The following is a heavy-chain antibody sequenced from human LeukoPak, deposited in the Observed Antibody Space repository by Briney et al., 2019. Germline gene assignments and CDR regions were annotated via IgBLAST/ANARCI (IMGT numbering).Heavy chain of an antibody. D-gene: IGHD4-17*01. J-gene: IGHJ4*02. V-gene: IGHV4-30-2*01. CDR1: GGSLSSGGYS. CDR2: IYHSGST. CDR3: ATYGDYGCFDY. Sequence: SQTLSLTCAVSGGSLSSGGYSWSWIRQPPGTGLEWIGYIYHSGSTYYNPSLKSRVTISVDRSKNQFSLKLSSVTAADTAVYYCATYGDYGCFDYWGQGTLVTVSS.